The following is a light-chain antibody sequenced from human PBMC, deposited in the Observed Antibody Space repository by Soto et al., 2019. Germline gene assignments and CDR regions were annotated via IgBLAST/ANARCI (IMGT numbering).Light chain of an antibody. V-gene: IGLV2-11*01. CDR1: SSDVGGYNY. CDR2: DVT. Sequence: QSALTQPRSVSGSPGQSVTISCTGTSSDVGGYNYVSWYQQHPGKAPKVMIFDVTKRPSGVPDRFSGSKSGNTASLTISGLQAEDEADYYCCSYAGSGYVFGTGTKLTVL. CDR3: CSYAGSGYV. J-gene: IGLJ1*01.